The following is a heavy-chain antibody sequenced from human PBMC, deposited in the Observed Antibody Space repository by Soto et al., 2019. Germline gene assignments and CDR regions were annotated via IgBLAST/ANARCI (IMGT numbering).Heavy chain of an antibody. Sequence: SLRLSCAASGFTFSSYAMSWVRQAPGKGLEWVSAISGSGGSTYYADSVKGRFTISRDNSKNTLYLQMNSLRAEDTAVYYCAKDGQPRYCSGGSCNTYYYYYYMDVWGKGTTVTVSS. CDR1: GFTFSSYA. CDR2: ISGSGGST. CDR3: AKDGQPRYCSGGSCNTYYYYYYMDV. V-gene: IGHV3-23*01. D-gene: IGHD2-15*01. J-gene: IGHJ6*03.